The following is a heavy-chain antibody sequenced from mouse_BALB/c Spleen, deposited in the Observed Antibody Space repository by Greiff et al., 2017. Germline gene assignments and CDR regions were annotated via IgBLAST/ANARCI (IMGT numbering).Heavy chain of an antibody. V-gene: IGHV1-9*01. CDR2: ILPGSGST. CDR3: ATVYYRYDRYFDY. CDR1: GYTFSSYW. J-gene: IGHJ2*01. Sequence: QVQLQQSGAELMKPGASVKISCKATGYTFSSYWIEWVKQRPGHGLEWIGEILPGSGSTNYNEKFKGKATFTADTSSNTAYMQLSSLTSEDSAVYYCATVYYRYDRYFDYWGQGTTLTVSS. D-gene: IGHD2-14*01.